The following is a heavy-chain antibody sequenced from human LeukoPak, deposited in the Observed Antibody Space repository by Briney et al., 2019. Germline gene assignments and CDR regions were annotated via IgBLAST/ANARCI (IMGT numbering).Heavy chain of an antibody. CDR2: IIPIFGTA. J-gene: IGHJ6*02. D-gene: IGHD6-25*01. V-gene: IGHV1-69*13. CDR3: ARAGSGSAYYYYYGMDV. Sequence: SVKVSCKASGGTFSSYAISWVRQAPGQGLEWMGGIIPIFGTANYAQKFQGRVTITADESTSTAYMELSSLRSEDTAVYYCARAGSGSAYYYYYGMDVWGQGTTVTISS. CDR1: GGTFSSYA.